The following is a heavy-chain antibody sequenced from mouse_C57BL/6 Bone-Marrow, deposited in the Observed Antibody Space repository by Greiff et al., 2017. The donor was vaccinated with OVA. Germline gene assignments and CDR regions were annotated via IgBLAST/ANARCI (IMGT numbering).Heavy chain of an antibody. V-gene: IGHV14-4*01. CDR3: TRDGYPDS. CDR2: IDPENGDT. CDR1: GFNIKDDY. Sequence: DVQLQESGAELVRPGASVKLSCTASGFNIKDDYMHWVKQRPEQGLEWIGWIDPENGDTEYASKFQGKATITADTSSNSAYLQLSSLTSEDTAFYYCTRDGYPDSWGQGTTLTVSS. D-gene: IGHD2-3*01. J-gene: IGHJ2*01.